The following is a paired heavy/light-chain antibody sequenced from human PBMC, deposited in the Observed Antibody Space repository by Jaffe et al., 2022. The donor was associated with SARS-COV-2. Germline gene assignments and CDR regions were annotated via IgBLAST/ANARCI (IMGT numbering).Heavy chain of an antibody. V-gene: IGHV1-46*01. J-gene: IGHJ4*02. Sequence: QVQLVQSGAEVKKPGASVKVSCKASGYTFTNYYMHWVRQAPGQGLEWVGIINPSVGSTSYAQKFQGRVTVTRDTSTTTVYMELSSLGSEDTAVYYCARDYDSSGYYGSVDYWGQGTLVTVSS. CDR1: GYTFTNYY. CDR2: INPSVGST. D-gene: IGHD3-22*01. CDR3: ARDYDSSGYYGSVDY.
Light chain of an antibody. J-gene: IGLJ3*02. V-gene: IGLV2-11*01. CDR1: SSDVGGYNF. CDR3: CSYAGSNLGRV. Sequence: QSALTQPRSVSGSPGQSLTISCTGTSSDVGGYNFVSWYQQHPGKAPKLMIYDVSKRPSGVPDRFSGSKSGNTASLTISGLQAEDEADYYCCSYAGSNLGRVFGGGTKLTVL. CDR2: DVS.